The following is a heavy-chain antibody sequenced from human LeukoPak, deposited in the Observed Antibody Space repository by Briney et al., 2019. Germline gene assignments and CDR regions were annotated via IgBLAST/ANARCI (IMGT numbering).Heavy chain of an antibody. CDR1: GFSFNYYS. Sequence: GGSLRLSCAASGFSFNYYSMNWVRQAPGEGLELVSFISYSGTTHYADSVKGRFSISRDTAKNSLFLQMNSLRDEDTAVYYCARELGYCSGGSSYAYFDSWGQGTLVTVSS. CDR3: ARELGYCSGGSSYAYFDS. J-gene: IGHJ4*02. V-gene: IGHV3-69-1*01. D-gene: IGHD2-15*01. CDR2: ISYSGTT.